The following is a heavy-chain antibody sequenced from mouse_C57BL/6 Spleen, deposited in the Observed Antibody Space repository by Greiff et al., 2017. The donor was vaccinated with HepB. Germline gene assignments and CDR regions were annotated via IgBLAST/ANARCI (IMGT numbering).Heavy chain of an antibody. CDR3: ARGDYYGSSYPARFAY. CDR1: GYTFTSYW. V-gene: IGHV1-50*01. CDR2: IDPSDSYT. J-gene: IGHJ3*01. D-gene: IGHD1-1*01. Sequence: VQLQQSGAELVKPGASVKLSCKASGYTFTSYWMQWVKQRPGQGLEWIGEIDPSDSYTNYNQKFKGKATLTVDTSSSTAYMQLSSLTSEDSAVYYWARGDYYGSSYPARFAYWGQGTLVTVSA.